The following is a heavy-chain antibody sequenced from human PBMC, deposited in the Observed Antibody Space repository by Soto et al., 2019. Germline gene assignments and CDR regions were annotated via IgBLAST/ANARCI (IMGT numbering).Heavy chain of an antibody. J-gene: IGHJ5*02. V-gene: IGHV3-23*01. D-gene: IGHD3-3*01. CDR2: ISGSGGST. CDR3: AKGNYDFWSGYLNWFDP. Sequence: GGSLRLSCAASGFTFSSYAMSWVRQAPGKGLEWVSAISGSGGSTYYADSVKGRFTISRDNSKNTLYLQMNSLRAEDTAVYYCAKGNYDFWSGYLNWFDPWGQGTLVTVS. CDR1: GFTFSSYA.